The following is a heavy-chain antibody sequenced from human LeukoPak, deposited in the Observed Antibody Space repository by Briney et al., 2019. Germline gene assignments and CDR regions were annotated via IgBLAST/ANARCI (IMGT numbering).Heavy chain of an antibody. J-gene: IGHJ6*02. CDR3: ARQMPFPLYGDSDHYYYYGMDV. D-gene: IGHD4-17*01. CDR2: IYYSGST. CDR1: GGSISSYY. Sequence: SETLSLTCTVSGGSISSYYWSWIRQPPGKGLEWIGYIYYSGSTNYNPSLKSRVTISVDTSKNQFSLRLHSVTAADTAVYYCARQMPFPLYGDSDHYYYYGMDVWGQGTSVTVSS. V-gene: IGHV4-59*08.